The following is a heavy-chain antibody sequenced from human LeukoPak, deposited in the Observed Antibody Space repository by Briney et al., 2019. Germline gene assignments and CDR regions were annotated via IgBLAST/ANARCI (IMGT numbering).Heavy chain of an antibody. CDR2: ISSSSGTI. CDR1: GFSFSDYY. J-gene: IGHJ4*02. Sequence: GGSLRLSCAASGFSFSDYYMSWIRQAPGKGLEWLSYISSSSGTIYYADSVKGRFTISRDNAQNSLFLQMSSLRAEDTAVYFCASGSGWFSFDSWGQGTLVTVSS. CDR3: ASGSGWFSFDS. D-gene: IGHD6-19*01. V-gene: IGHV3-11*04.